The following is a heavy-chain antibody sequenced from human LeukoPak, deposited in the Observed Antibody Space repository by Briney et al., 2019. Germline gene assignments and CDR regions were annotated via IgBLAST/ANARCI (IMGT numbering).Heavy chain of an antibody. CDR1: GFTFSTYG. J-gene: IGHJ4*02. V-gene: IGHV3-30*02. D-gene: IGHD4-17*01. CDR3: AKDGATVXSFDS. Sequence: GGSLRLSCAASGFTFSTYGMHWVRQAPGKGLEWGAFIRFDGSNIYYADSVKGRFSISRDNSKTTLYLQMNSLRAEDTAVYYCAKDGATVXSFDSWGQGTLVTVSS. CDR2: IRFDGSNI.